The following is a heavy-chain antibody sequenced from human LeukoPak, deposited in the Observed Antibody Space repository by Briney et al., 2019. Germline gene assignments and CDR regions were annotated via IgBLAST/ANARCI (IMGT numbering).Heavy chain of an antibody. D-gene: IGHD3-10*01. CDR2: ISGSGGST. V-gene: IGHV3-23*01. CDR1: GFTFRGYV. J-gene: IGHJ4*02. Sequence: GGSLRLSCAASGFTFRGYVMSWVRQAPGKGLEWVSAISGSGGSTYYADSVKGRFTISRDNSKNTLYLQMNSLRAEDTAVYYCAKERYGSGSYYFDYWGQGTLVTVSS. CDR3: AKERYGSGSYYFDY.